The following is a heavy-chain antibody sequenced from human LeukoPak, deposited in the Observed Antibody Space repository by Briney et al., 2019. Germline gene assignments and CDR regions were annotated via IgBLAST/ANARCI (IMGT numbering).Heavy chain of an antibody. D-gene: IGHD6-6*01. CDR2: ISSSSSYI. CDR3: ARGSSNVAARNNWFDP. V-gene: IGHV3-21*01. J-gene: IGHJ5*02. Sequence: GGSLRLSCAASGFTFSSYSMNWVRQAPGKGLEWVSSISSSSSYIYYADSLKGRFTISRDNAKKSVYLQMNSLRAEDTAVYYCARGSSNVAARNNWFDPWGQGTLVTVSS. CDR1: GFTFSSYS.